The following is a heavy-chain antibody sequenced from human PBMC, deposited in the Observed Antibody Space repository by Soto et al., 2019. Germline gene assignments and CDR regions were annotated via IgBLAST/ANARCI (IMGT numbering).Heavy chain of an antibody. D-gene: IGHD4-17*01. CDR1: GYSISSGYY. CDR2: IYHSGST. J-gene: IGHJ4*02. Sequence: PSETLSLTCAVSGYSISSGYYWGWIRQPPGKGLEWIGSIYHSGSTYYNPSLKSRVTISVDTSKNQFSLKLSSVTAADTAVYYCAREGVNTISWYDYWGQGNLGTVSS. V-gene: IGHV4-38-2*02. CDR3: AREGVNTISWYDY.